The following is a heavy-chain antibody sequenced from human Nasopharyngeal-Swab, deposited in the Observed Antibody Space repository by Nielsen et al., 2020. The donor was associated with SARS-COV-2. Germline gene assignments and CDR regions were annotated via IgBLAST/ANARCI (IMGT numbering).Heavy chain of an antibody. CDR1: GGSISSSNW. V-gene: IGHV4-4*02. Sequence: SETLSLTCAVSGGSISSSNWWSWVRQPPGKGLEWIGEIHHSGSTNYNPSLKSRVTISVDKSKNQFSLKLSSVTAADTAVYYCARRYDFWSGYMDVWGQGTTVTVSS. CDR2: IHHSGST. J-gene: IGHJ6*03. D-gene: IGHD3-3*01. CDR3: ARRYDFWSGYMDV.